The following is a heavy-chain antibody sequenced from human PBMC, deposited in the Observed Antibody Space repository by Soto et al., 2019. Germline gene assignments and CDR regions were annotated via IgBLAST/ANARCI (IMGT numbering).Heavy chain of an antibody. Sequence: GGSLRLSCAASGFTFSSYAMSWVRQAPGKGLEWVSAISGSGGSTYYADSVKGRFTISRDNSKNTLYLQMNSLRAEDTAVYYCAKDRYWDYGSGSHREYYYYGMDVWGQGTTVTVSS. CDR3: AKDRYWDYGSGSHREYYYYGMDV. CDR1: GFTFSSYA. D-gene: IGHD3-10*01. CDR2: ISGSGGST. V-gene: IGHV3-23*01. J-gene: IGHJ6*02.